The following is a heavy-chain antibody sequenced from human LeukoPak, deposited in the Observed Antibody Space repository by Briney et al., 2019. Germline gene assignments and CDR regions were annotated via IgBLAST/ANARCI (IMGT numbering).Heavy chain of an antibody. D-gene: IGHD6-6*01. J-gene: IGHJ6*02. Sequence: ASVKVSCKASGYTFTIFGISWLRQAPGQGLEWMGWISAYNGNTNYAQKLQGRVTMTTDTSTSTAYMELRSLRSDDTAVYYCARDRRYSSSSNSYYYGMDVWGQGTTVTVSS. CDR1: GYTFTIFG. V-gene: IGHV1-18*04. CDR2: ISAYNGNT. CDR3: ARDRRYSSSSNSYYYGMDV.